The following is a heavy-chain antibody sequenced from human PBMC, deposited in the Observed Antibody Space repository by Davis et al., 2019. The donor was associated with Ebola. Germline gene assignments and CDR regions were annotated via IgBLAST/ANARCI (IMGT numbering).Heavy chain of an antibody. CDR1: GFPSSSYW. CDR3: ARVNRHGDPDY. J-gene: IGHJ4*02. V-gene: IGHV3-7*04. CDR2: IKQDGSEK. Sequence: GGSLRPSCPAPGFPSSSYWMSWACHAPGKAPEWVANIKQDGSEKYYVDSVKGRFTISRDNSKNTLYLQMNSLRAEDTAVYYCARVNRHGDPDYWGQGTLVTVSS. D-gene: IGHD4-17*01.